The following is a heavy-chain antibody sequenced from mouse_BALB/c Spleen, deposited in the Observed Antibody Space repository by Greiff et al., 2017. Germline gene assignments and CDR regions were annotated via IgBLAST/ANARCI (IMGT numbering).Heavy chain of an antibody. CDR2: ISSGSSTI. Sequence: EVQRVESGGGLVQPGGSRKLSCAASGFTFSSFGMHWVRQAPEKGLEWVAYISSGSSTIYYADTVKGRFTISRDNPKNTLFLQMTSLRSEDTAMYYCARYYGSSYDYAMDYWGQGTSVTVAS. V-gene: IGHV5-17*02. CDR1: GFTFSSFG. J-gene: IGHJ4*01. D-gene: IGHD1-1*01. CDR3: ARYYGSSYDYAMDY.